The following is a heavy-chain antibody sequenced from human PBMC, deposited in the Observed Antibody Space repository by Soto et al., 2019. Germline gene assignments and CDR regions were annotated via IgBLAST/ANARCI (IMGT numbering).Heavy chain of an antibody. Sequence: GGSLRLSCAASGFTFSSYSMNWVRQAPGKGLEWVSSISISSSYIYYADSVKGRFTISRDNAKNSLYLQMNSLRAEDTAVYYCAILYDRDAFDIWGQGTMVTLSS. CDR1: GFTFSSYS. J-gene: IGHJ3*02. CDR2: ISISSSYI. D-gene: IGHD3-22*01. V-gene: IGHV3-21*01. CDR3: AILYDRDAFDI.